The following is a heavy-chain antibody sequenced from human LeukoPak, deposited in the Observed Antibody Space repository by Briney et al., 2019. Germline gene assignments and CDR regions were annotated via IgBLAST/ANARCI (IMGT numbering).Heavy chain of an antibody. Sequence: GASVKVSCTASGGTFSSYAISWVRQAPGQGLEWMGRIIPILGIANYAQKFQGRVTITADKSTSTAYMELSSLRSEDTAVYYCATGTYYDFWSGYYFNYWGQGTLVTVSS. V-gene: IGHV1-69*04. CDR3: ATGTYYDFWSGYYFNY. D-gene: IGHD3-3*01. CDR2: IIPILGIA. CDR1: GGTFSSYA. J-gene: IGHJ4*02.